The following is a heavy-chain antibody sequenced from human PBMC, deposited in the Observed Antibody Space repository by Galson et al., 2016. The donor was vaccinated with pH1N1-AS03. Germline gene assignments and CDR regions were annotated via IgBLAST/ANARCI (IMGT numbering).Heavy chain of an antibody. CDR3: ATSGSYRFDY. Sequence: SLRLSCAASGFTLSTYWMNWVRQVPGKGLEWIANVKKDGSEKHYVGSVRGRFTISKDNAKNSLYLQMNTLRVHETAIYYCATSGSYRFDYWGQGALVTVSS. J-gene: IGHJ4*02. V-gene: IGHV3-7*01. CDR2: VKKDGSEK. CDR1: GFTLSTYW. D-gene: IGHD1-26*01.